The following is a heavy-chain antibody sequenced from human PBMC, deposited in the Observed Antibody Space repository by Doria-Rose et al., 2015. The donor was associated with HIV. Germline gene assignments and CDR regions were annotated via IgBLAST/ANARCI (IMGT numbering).Heavy chain of an antibody. D-gene: IGHD6-13*01. CDR1: GVSLSSPGMG. CDR3: ARIKRSRWYHKYYFDF. CDR2: TFSDDER. Sequence: QVQLVESGPVLVKPTETLTLTCTVSGVSLSSPGMGVSWIRQPPGKALEWLANTFSDDERSYKTSLKSRLTISRGTSKSQVVLTMTDMDPVDTATYYCARIKRSRWYHKYYFDFWGQGTLVIVSA. V-gene: IGHV2-26*01. J-gene: IGHJ4*02.